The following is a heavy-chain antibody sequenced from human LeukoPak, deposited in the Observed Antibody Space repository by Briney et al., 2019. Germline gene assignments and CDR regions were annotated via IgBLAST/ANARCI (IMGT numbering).Heavy chain of an antibody. V-gene: IGHV3-23*01. CDR2: ISDSGDYT. CDR1: GFTFISYA. Sequence: PGGAPRHSCADSGFTFISYAMSWVRHALRQGVEWGSVISDSGDYTSYADSSRGRFPISRDNSRNTLYLQMISLRPEATAVDYCAKYTSIGKYFTNGVCSPFDYWGQGPLVTVSS. D-gene: IGHD2-8*01. J-gene: IGHJ4*02. CDR3: AKYTSIGKYFTNGVCSPFDY.